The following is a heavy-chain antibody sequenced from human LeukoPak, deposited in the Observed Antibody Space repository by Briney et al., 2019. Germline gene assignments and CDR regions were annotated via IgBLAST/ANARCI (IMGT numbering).Heavy chain of an antibody. Sequence: SVKVSCKASEGTFSSYAISWVRQAPGQGLEWMGGIIPIFGTANYAQKFQGRVTITADESTSTAYMELSSLRSEDTAVYYCASDYYGSGSYKGYWGQGTLVTVSS. CDR2: IIPIFGTA. D-gene: IGHD3-10*01. V-gene: IGHV1-69*01. CDR1: EGTFSSYA. J-gene: IGHJ4*02. CDR3: ASDYYGSGSYKGY.